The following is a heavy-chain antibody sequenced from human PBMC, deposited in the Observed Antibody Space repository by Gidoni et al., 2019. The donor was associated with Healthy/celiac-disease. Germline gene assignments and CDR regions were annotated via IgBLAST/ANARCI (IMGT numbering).Heavy chain of an antibody. CDR3: AKDRKVTTALDY. Sequence: QVQLVESGGGVVQPGRSLRLSCAASGFTFSSYGMHWVRQAPGKGLEWVAVISYDGSNKYYADSVKGRFTISRDNSKNTLYLQMNSLRAEDTAVYYCAKDRKVTTALDYWGQGTLVTVSS. CDR1: GFTFSSYG. J-gene: IGHJ4*02. CDR2: ISYDGSNK. V-gene: IGHV3-30*18. D-gene: IGHD4-17*01.